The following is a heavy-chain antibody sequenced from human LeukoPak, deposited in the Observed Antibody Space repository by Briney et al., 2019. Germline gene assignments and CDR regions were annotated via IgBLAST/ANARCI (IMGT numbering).Heavy chain of an antibody. CDR2: ISTNTGNP. D-gene: IGHD3-16*01. CDR1: GYTFDIYA. CDR3: ARGVWLYDPPLNWFDP. V-gene: IGHV7-4-1*02. J-gene: IGHJ5*02. Sequence: ASVKVSCKASGYTFDIYAIIWVRQAPGQGLEFMGWISTNTGNPTYAQGFTGRFVFSLDTSVSTAYLQISSLKAEDTAVYYCARGVWLYDPPLNWFDPWGQGTLVTVSS.